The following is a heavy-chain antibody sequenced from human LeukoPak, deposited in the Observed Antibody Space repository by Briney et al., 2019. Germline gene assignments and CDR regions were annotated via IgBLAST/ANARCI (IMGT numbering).Heavy chain of an antibody. CDR1: GFTFLTYG. CDR3: AKLDTARQEYYFDY. Sequence: GGTLRLSCAASGFTFLTYGMSWVRQAPGKGLEWVSGISGSGTSTYYTASVKGRFTISRDNSKNTLYLQMNSLRAEDTAVYYCAKLDTARQEYYFDYWGQGTLVTVSS. CDR2: ISGSGTST. D-gene: IGHD5-18*01. V-gene: IGHV3-23*01. J-gene: IGHJ4*02.